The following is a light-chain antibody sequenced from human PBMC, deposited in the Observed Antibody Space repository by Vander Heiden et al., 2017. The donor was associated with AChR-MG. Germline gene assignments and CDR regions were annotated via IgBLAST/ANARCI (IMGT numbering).Light chain of an antibody. V-gene: IGLV2-23*01. Sequence: QSALTQPPSASGSLGQSITISCTGASSDVGSYNLVSWYQQHPGKAPKLMIYEGSKRPSGVSNRFSGSKSGNTASLTISGLQAEDEADYYCCSYAGSSTVVFGGGTKLTVL. J-gene: IGLJ2*01. CDR2: EGS. CDR3: CSYAGSSTVV. CDR1: SSDVGSYNL.